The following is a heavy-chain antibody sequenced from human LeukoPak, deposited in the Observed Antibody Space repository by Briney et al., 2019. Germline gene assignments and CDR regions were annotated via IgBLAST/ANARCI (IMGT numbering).Heavy chain of an antibody. D-gene: IGHD3-3*01. Sequence: PGGSLRLSCAASGFTFSSYSMNWVRQAPGKGLEWVSYISSSSSTIYYADSVKGRFTISRDNAKNSLYLQMNSLRDEDTAVYYCARDLEDDFWSGYSSGNWFDPWGQGTLVTVSS. CDR2: ISSSSSTI. J-gene: IGHJ5*02. V-gene: IGHV3-48*02. CDR3: ARDLEDDFWSGYSSGNWFDP. CDR1: GFTFSSYS.